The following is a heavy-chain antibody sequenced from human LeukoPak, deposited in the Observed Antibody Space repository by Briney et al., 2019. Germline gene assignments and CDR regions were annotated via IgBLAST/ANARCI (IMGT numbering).Heavy chain of an antibody. CDR2: ISSSSSYI. V-gene: IGHV3-21*01. Sequence: GGSLRLSCAVSGFTFSSYAMNWVRQAPGMWLEWVSSISSSSSYIYYADSVKGRFTISRDNAKNSLYLQMNSLRAEDTAVYYCARAVAGINYFDYWGQGTLVTVSS. D-gene: IGHD6-19*01. CDR3: ARAVAGINYFDY. J-gene: IGHJ4*02. CDR1: GFTFSSYA.